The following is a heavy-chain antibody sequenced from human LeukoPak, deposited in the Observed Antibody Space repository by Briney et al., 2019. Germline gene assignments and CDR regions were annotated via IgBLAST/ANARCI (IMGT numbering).Heavy chain of an antibody. CDR1: GGSVSSAAYY. D-gene: IGHD3-16*01. CDR2: IYTTGST. CDR3: ARSSGGGSFDY. V-gene: IGHV4-61*02. J-gene: IGHJ4*02. Sequence: PSQTLSLSCSVSGGSVSSAAYYWTWIRQPAGKGLEWIGRIYTTGSTNYNPSLKSRVTISVDTSKNQFSLNLSSVTAAGTAVYYCARSSGGGSFDYWGQGTLVTVSS.